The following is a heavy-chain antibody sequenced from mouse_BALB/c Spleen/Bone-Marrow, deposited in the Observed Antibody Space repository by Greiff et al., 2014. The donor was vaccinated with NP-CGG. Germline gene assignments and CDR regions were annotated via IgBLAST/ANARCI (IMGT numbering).Heavy chain of an antibody. CDR2: INPSNGRT. J-gene: IGHJ2*01. D-gene: IGHD1-2*01. Sequence: VQLQQSGAELVKPGASVKLSCRASGYTFTRYWMEWVKQRPGQGLEWIGEINPSNGRTNYNEKFKSKATLTVDKSSSTAYMQLSSLTSEDSAVYCCAREAYYGPDYWGQGTTLTVSS. CDR3: AREAYYGPDY. V-gene: IGHV1S81*02. CDR1: GYTFTRYW.